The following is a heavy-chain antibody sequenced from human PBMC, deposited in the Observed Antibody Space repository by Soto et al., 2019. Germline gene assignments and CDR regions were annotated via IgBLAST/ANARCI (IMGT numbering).Heavy chain of an antibody. CDR2: IYYSGST. V-gene: IGHV4-59*01. J-gene: IGHJ4*02. CDR3: ARDRGDYDFDY. D-gene: IGHD4-17*01. CDR1: GGSISSYY. Sequence: SETLSLTCTVSGGSISSYYWSWIRQPPGKGLEWIGYIYYSGSTNYNPSLKSRVTISVDTSKNQFSLKLSSVTAADTAVYYCARDRGDYDFDYWGQGTLVTVSS.